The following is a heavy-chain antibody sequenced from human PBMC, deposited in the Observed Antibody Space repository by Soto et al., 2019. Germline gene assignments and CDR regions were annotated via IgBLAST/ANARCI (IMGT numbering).Heavy chain of an antibody. V-gene: IGHV3-66*01. CDR3: AREGRTTVFDY. D-gene: IGHD4-17*01. J-gene: IGHJ4*02. CDR2: IYSGGST. CDR1: GFTVSSNY. Sequence: EVQLVESGGGLVQPGGSLRLSCAASGFTVSSNYFSWVRQAPEKGLEWVSVIYSGGSTYYADSVKGRFTISRDNSKNTLYLQMNSLRAEDTAVYYCAREGRTTVFDYWGQGTLVTVSS.